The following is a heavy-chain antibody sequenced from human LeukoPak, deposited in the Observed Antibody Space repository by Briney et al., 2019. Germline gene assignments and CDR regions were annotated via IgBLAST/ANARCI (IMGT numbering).Heavy chain of an antibody. CDR2: INPTGGSA. V-gene: IGHV1-46*01. Sequence: ASVKVSCKTSGYTFTDFSIHWVRQAPGQGLEWVGIINPTGGSAGFAQKFQGRVAMTRDMSTSTFYMELSSLRSEDTAVYYCARGHGSGYTNYFDPWGQGTLVTVSS. J-gene: IGHJ5*02. CDR3: ARGHGSGYTNYFDP. D-gene: IGHD3-10*01. CDR1: GYTFTDFS.